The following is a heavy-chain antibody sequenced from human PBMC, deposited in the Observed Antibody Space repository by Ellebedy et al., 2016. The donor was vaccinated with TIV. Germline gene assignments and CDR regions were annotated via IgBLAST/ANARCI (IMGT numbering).Heavy chain of an antibody. J-gene: IGHJ5*02. CDR1: GFTFSSYT. CDR3: AKGITAAVVEGSLFDP. Sequence: GESLKISXAASGFTFSSYTMRWVRQAPGKGLEWVSDISGSGGGTYYADSVKGQFTISRDNSKNTLYLQMNSLRVEDTAVYYCAKGITAAVVEGSLFDPWGQGTLVTVSS. D-gene: IGHD6-13*01. CDR2: ISGSGGGT. V-gene: IGHV3-23*01.